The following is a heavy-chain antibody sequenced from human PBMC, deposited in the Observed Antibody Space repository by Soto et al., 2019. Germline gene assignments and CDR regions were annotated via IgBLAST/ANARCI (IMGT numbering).Heavy chain of an antibody. CDR1: GYTFTSYD. J-gene: IGHJ4*02. CDR2: MNHNSGNT. Sequence: QVQLVQSGAEVKKPGASVKVSCKASGYTFTSYDINWVRQATGQGLEWMGWMNHNSGNTGYAQKFQGRVTMTRNTSISTAYMELSSLRSEDTAVYYCARGRTEQIGSRAPYYYFDYWGQGTLVTVSS. D-gene: IGHD6-6*01. V-gene: IGHV1-8*01. CDR3: ARGRTEQIGSRAPYYYFDY.